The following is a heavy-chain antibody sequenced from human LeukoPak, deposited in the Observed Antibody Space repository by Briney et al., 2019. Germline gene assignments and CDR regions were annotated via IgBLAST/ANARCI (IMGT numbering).Heavy chain of an antibody. V-gene: IGHV3-30*18. CDR3: AKGHRRFLEWLLSF. Sequence: GRSLRLSCAASGFTFSSYGMHWVRQAPGKGLEGVAVISYDGSNKYYADSVKGRFTISRDNSKNTLYLQMNSLRAEDTAVYYCAKGHRRFLEWLLSFWGQGTPVTVSS. CDR1: GFTFSSYG. CDR2: ISYDGSNK. D-gene: IGHD3-3*01. J-gene: IGHJ4*02.